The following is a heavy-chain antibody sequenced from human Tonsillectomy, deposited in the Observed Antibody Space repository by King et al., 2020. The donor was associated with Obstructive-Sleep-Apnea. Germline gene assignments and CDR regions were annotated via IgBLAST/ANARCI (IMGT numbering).Heavy chain of an antibody. D-gene: IGHD3-22*01. Sequence: QLQESGPGLVKSSETLSVNCTVSGGSISSSSYYWGWIRQPPGKGLEWIGNIYYSGSTHYNPSLKSRVTISVDTSKNQFSLRLRSVTAADTAVYYCARHARGLDAFDVWGQGTMVTVSS. CDR2: IYYSGST. V-gene: IGHV4-39*01. J-gene: IGHJ3*01. CDR3: ARHARGLDAFDV. CDR1: GGSISSSSYY.